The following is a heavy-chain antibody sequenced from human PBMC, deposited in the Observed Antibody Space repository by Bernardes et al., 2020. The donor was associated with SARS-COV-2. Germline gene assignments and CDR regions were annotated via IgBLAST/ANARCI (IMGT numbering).Heavy chain of an antibody. CDR3: AKDRARWLVRREFDY. J-gene: IGHJ4*02. CDR1: GFTFDDYT. V-gene: IGHV3-43*01. D-gene: IGHD6-19*01. Sequence: GGSLRLSCAASGFTFDDYTMHWVRQAPGKGLEWVSLISWDGGSTYYADSVKGRFTISRDNSKNSLYLQMNSLRTEDTALYYCAKDRARWLVRREFDYWGQGTLVTVSS. CDR2: ISWDGGST.